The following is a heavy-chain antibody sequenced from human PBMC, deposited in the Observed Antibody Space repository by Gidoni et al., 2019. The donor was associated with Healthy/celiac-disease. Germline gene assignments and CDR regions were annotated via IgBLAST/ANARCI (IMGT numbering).Heavy chain of an antibody. J-gene: IGHJ6*02. Sequence: QVQLVESGGGVVQPGRSLRLSCAASGFTFSSYGMHWVRQAPGKGLEWVAVISYDGSNKYYADSVKGRFTISRDNSKNTLYLQMNSLRAEDTAVYYCAKDLVYDIVVVVAATDYGMDVWGQGTTVTVSS. D-gene: IGHD2-15*01. V-gene: IGHV3-30*18. CDR1: GFTFSSYG. CDR2: ISYDGSNK. CDR3: AKDLVYDIVVVVAATDYGMDV.